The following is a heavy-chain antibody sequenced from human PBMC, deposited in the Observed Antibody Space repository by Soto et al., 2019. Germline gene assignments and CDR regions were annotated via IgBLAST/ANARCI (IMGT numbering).Heavy chain of an antibody. CDR3: ARVLLWFGELLSHYYYGMDV. V-gene: IGHV1-18*01. J-gene: IGHJ6*02. CDR1: GYTFTSYG. Sequence: ASVKVSCKASGYTFTSYGINWVRQAPGQGLERMGWISAYNGNTNYAQKPQGRVTMTTDTSTSTAYMELRSLRSDDTAVYYCARVLLWFGELLSHYYYGMDVWGQGTTVTASS. D-gene: IGHD3-10*01. CDR2: ISAYNGNT.